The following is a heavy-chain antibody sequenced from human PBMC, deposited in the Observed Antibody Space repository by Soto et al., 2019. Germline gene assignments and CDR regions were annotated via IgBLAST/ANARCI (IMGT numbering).Heavy chain of an antibody. V-gene: IGHV4-4*09. CDR3: ATSSMVRGVIKLHLYYYYGMDV. CDR2: GST. J-gene: IGHJ6*02. Sequence: GSTNYNPSLKSRVTISVDTSKNQFSLKLSSVTAADTAVYYCATSSMVRGVIKLHLYYYYGMDVWGQGTTVTVSS. D-gene: IGHD3-10*01.